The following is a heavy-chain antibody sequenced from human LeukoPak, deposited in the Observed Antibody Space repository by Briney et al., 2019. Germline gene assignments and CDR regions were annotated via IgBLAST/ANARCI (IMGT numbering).Heavy chain of an antibody. CDR1: GGSFSGYY. D-gene: IGHD2-15*01. CDR2: INHSGST. CDR3: ARWGGYCSGGSCSGGHYYYYGMDV. V-gene: IGHV4-34*01. J-gene: IGHJ6*02. Sequence: PSETLSLTCAVYGGSFSGYYWSWIRQPPGKGLEWIGEINHSGSTNYNPSLKSRVTISVDTSKNQFSLKLSSVTAADTAVYYCARWGGYCSGGSCSGGHYYYYGMDVWSQGTTVTVS.